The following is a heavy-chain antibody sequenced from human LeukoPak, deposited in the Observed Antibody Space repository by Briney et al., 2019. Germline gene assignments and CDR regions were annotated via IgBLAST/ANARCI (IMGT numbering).Heavy chain of an antibody. CDR3: ARDYDFWSGYGIDAFDI. J-gene: IGHJ3*02. D-gene: IGHD3-3*01. V-gene: IGHV3-74*01. Sequence: PGRSLRLSCAASGFTFSSYWMHWVRQAPGKGLVWVSRINSDGSSTSYADSVKGRFTISRDNAKNTLYLQMNSLRAEDTAVYYCARDYDFWSGYGIDAFDIWGQGTMVTVSS. CDR2: INSDGSST. CDR1: GFTFSSYW.